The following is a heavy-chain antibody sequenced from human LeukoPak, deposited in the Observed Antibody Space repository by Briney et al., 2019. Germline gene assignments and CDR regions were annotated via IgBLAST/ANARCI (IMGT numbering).Heavy chain of an antibody. CDR3: TAWTDLYDY. Sequence: GGSLRLSCAASGFTFSGYAMSWVGQAPGKGLEWVGRIRSKTDGGTPDYAAPVKGRFIISRDDSRDTLYLQMNSLRVEDTAVYYCTAWTDLYDYWGQGTLVAVSS. J-gene: IGHJ4*02. D-gene: IGHD3/OR15-3a*01. CDR1: GFTFSGYA. V-gene: IGHV3-15*01. CDR2: IRSKTDGGTP.